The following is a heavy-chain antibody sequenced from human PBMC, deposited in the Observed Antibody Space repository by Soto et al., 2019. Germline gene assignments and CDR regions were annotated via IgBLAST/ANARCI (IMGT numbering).Heavy chain of an antibody. Sequence: QVQLVQSGAEVKKPGSSVKVSCKASGGIFSTCAISWLRQAPGPGLEWMGGIIPLFGTPNYAQRFQGRVTITAEKSTSTAYMEVSRVRSEDTPVYYCARDRDDYGSGNYYNRIDFWGQGTLVTVSS. CDR2: IIPLFGTP. CDR3: ARDRDDYGSGNYYNRIDF. CDR1: GGIFSTCA. D-gene: IGHD3-10*01. V-gene: IGHV1-69*06. J-gene: IGHJ4*02.